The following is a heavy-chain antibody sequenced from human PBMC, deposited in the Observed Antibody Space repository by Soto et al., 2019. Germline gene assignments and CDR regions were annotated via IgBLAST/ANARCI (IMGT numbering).Heavy chain of an antibody. CDR1: GGSISSYY. Sequence: QVQLQESGPGLVKPSETLSLTCTVSGGSISSYYWSWIRQPPGKGLEWSGYIYFSGGTNYNPSLKSRVTISVDPSKNQFSPKLSSVTAADTAVYYCARESRSWYGSIWDYWGQGTLVTVSS. V-gene: IGHV4-59*12. CDR2: IYFSGGT. D-gene: IGHD6-13*01. J-gene: IGHJ4*02. CDR3: ARESRSWYGSIWDY.